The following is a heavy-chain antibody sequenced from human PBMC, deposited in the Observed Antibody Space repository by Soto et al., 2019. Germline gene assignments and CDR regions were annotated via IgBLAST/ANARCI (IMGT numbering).Heavy chain of an antibody. CDR3: AKDSVHNLYRTSSLEDCFGP. J-gene: IGHJ5*02. Sequence: EEQLLESGGGLVQPGGSLRLSCEASGFIFSSYAITWVHQAPGKGLEWVSTISGTGVNTYYADSVKGRFTVSRDNSKNTVWLQMNSLRAADSSVYYCAKDSVHNLYRTSSLEDCFGPWGQGTLVTVSS. D-gene: IGHD6-6*01. CDR2: ISGTGVNT. CDR1: GFIFSSYA. V-gene: IGHV3-23*01.